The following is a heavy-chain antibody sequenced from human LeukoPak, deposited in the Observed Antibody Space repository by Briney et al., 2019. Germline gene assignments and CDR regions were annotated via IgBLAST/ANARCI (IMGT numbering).Heavy chain of an antibody. CDR3: ARGGSSFAPQDV. J-gene: IGHJ6*04. CDR1: GFTFSSYA. V-gene: IGHV3-30-3*01. Sequence: GGSLRLSCAASGFTFSSYAMHWVRQAPGKGLEWVAVISYDGSNKYYADSVKGRFTISRDNSKNTLYLQMNSLRAEDTAVYYCARGGSSFAPQDVWXKGTTVTVSS. CDR2: ISYDGSNK. D-gene: IGHD6-6*01.